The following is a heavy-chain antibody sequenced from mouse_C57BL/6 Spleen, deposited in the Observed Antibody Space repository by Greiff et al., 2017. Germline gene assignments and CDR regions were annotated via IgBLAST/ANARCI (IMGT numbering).Heavy chain of an antibody. Sequence: EVQLQQSGPELVKPGASVKIPCKASGYTFTDYNMDWVKQSHGKSLEWIGDINPNNGGNIYNQKFKGKATLTVDKSSSTAYMERRSLTSEDTAVYYCAKKDYGGGFADWGQGTLVTVSA. CDR3: AKKDYGGGFAD. D-gene: IGHD1-1*01. CDR1: GYTFTDYN. V-gene: IGHV1-18*01. CDR2: INPNNGGN. J-gene: IGHJ3*01.